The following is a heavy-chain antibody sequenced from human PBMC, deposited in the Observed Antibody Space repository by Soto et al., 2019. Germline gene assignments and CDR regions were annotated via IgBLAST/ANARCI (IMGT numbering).Heavy chain of an antibody. Sequence: PGGSLRLSCAGSGFTFSNAWMNWVRQAPGKGLEWVGRIKSKTDGGTTDSAAPVKGRFPISRDDSKNTLYLQMNSLKTEDTAVYYCTREVVAVAGTEGYYYYGMDVSGQGTTVTVSS. CDR3: TREVVAVAGTEGYYYYGMDV. CDR1: GFTFSNAW. J-gene: IGHJ6*02. D-gene: IGHD6-19*01. V-gene: IGHV3-15*07. CDR2: IKSKTDGGTT.